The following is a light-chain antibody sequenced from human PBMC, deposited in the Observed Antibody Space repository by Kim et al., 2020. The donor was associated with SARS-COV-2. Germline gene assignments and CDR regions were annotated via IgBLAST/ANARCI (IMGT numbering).Light chain of an antibody. CDR3: QQYGSSPGGT. CDR1: QSVSSSY. Sequence: EIVLTQSPGTLSLSPGERATLSCRASQSVSSSYLAWYQQKPGQAPRFLIYGASSRATGIPDRFSGSGSGTDFTLTISRLEPEDFAVYYCQQYGSSPGGTFGQGTKVDIK. V-gene: IGKV3-20*01. J-gene: IGKJ1*01. CDR2: GAS.